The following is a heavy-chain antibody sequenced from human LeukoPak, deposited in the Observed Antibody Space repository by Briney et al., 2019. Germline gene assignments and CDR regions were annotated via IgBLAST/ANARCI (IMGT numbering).Heavy chain of an antibody. Sequence: SETLSLTCAVYGGSFSGYYWSWIRQPPGKGLEWIGEINHSGSTNYNPSLKSRVTISVDTSKNQFSLKLSSVTAADTAVYYCARGGPKYCSSTSCALPGGGYWGQGTLVTVSS. CDR2: INHSGST. V-gene: IGHV4-34*01. CDR3: ARGGPKYCSSTSCALPGGGY. D-gene: IGHD2-2*01. CDR1: GGSFSGYY. J-gene: IGHJ4*02.